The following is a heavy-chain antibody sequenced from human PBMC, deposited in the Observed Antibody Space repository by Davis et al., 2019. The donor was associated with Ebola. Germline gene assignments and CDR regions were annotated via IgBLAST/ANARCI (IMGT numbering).Heavy chain of an antibody. CDR3: AKHDRGVGAFDI. J-gene: IGHJ3*02. CDR2: ISGSGGST. Sequence: GESLKISCAASGFTFSSYAMSWVRQAPGKGLEWVSAISGSGGSTYYADSVKGRFTISRDNSKNTLYLQMNSLRAEDTAVYYCAKHDRGVGAFDIWGQGTMVTVSS. CDR1: GFTFSSYA. V-gene: IGHV3-23*01. D-gene: IGHD3-10*01.